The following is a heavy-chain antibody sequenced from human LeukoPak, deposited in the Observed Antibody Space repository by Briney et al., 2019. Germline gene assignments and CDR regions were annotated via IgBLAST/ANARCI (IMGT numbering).Heavy chain of an antibody. CDR3: ARELRYDNSDSGAF. V-gene: IGHV4-30-2*01. Sequence: SETLSLTCTVSGGSISSGGYYWSWIRQPPGKGLEWIGYIYHSGSTYYNPSLKSRVTISVDRSKNQFSLKLSSVTAADTALYYCARELRYDNSDSGAFRGQGTVVTVSS. D-gene: IGHD3-22*01. CDR1: GGSISSGGYY. J-gene: IGHJ3*01. CDR2: IYHSGST.